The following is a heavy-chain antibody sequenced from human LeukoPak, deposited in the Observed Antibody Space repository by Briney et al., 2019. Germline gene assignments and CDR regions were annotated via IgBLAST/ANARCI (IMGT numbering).Heavy chain of an antibody. Sequence: PGGSLRLSCAASGFTFGSYAMSWVRQAPGKGLEWGSGISGSDGSTNYADSVKGRFTISRENSKNTLYLQMNSLRAEDTVVYYCAKDSAKKYDDYWGQGPLVTVSS. J-gene: IGHJ4*02. CDR2: ISGSDGST. CDR1: GFTFGSYA. V-gene: IGHV3-23*01. D-gene: IGHD2/OR15-2a*01. CDR3: AKDSAKKYDDY.